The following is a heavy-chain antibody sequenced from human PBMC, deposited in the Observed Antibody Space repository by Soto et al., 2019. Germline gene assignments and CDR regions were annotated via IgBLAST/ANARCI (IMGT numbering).Heavy chain of an antibody. Sequence: GGSLRLSCAASGFTFSSYSMNWVRQAPGKGLEWVSYISSSSSTIYYADSVKGRFTISKDNAKNSLYLQMNSLRDEDTAVYYCARDLGYSSGLGHRNPDYFDYWGQGTLVTVSS. J-gene: IGHJ4*02. D-gene: IGHD6-19*01. CDR1: GFTFSSYS. CDR3: ARDLGYSSGLGHRNPDYFDY. CDR2: ISSSSSTI. V-gene: IGHV3-48*02.